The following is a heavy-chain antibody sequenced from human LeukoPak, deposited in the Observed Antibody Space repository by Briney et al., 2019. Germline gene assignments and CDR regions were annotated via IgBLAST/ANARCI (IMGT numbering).Heavy chain of an antibody. Sequence: KPEGSLRLSCTASGFTFSGYSMNWVRQAPGKGLEWVSSISSSSNYKYYADSVKGRFTISRDNAKNSLYLQMNSLRAEDTAVYYCARAQNNWDDAFDIWGQGTMVTVSS. CDR2: ISSSSNYK. CDR1: GFTFSGYS. J-gene: IGHJ3*02. V-gene: IGHV3-21*01. CDR3: ARAQNNWDDAFDI. D-gene: IGHD1-20*01.